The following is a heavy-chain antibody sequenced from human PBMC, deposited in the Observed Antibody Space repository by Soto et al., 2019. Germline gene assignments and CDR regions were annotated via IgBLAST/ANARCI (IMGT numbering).Heavy chain of an antibody. CDR3: VREPAAGAYYYDY. D-gene: IGHD6-13*01. J-gene: IGHJ4*02. CDR1: GFTFGIYW. V-gene: IGHV3-7*05. Sequence: EVQLVESGGGLVQPGGSLRLSCASSGFTFGIYWMTWVRQAPGKGMEWVANIKPDGSVKYHVDSVKGRFTISRDNAKTSLYLQMSSLRVDDTAAYYCVREPAAGAYYYDYWGKGTLVTVSS. CDR2: IKPDGSVK.